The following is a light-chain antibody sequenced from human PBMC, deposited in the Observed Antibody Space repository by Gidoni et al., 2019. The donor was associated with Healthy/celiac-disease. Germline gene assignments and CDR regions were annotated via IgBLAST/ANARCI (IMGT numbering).Light chain of an antibody. J-gene: IGKJ1*01. Sequence: DIVLTQSPDSLAVSLGESATINCKSSQSVLYSSINKNYLAWYQQKPGQPPKLLIYWASTRESGVPDRFSGSGSGTDFTLTISSLQAEDVAVYYCQQYYSTPRTFGQGTKVEIK. V-gene: IGKV4-1*01. CDR3: QQYYSTPRT. CDR1: QSVLYSSINKNY. CDR2: WAS.